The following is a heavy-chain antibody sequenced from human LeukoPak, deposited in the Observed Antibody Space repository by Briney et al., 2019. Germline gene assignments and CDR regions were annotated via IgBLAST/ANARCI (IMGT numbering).Heavy chain of an antibody. CDR3: ARTRGYSGYEAY. Sequence: SETLSLTCAVSGGSLSSSSWWSWVRQPPGKGLEWIGEIYHSGSTNYNPSLKSRVTISVDKSKNQFSLKLSSVTAADTAVYYCARTRGYSGYEAYWGQGTLVTVSS. D-gene: IGHD5-12*01. CDR1: GGSLSSSSW. V-gene: IGHV4-4*02. J-gene: IGHJ4*02. CDR2: IYHSGST.